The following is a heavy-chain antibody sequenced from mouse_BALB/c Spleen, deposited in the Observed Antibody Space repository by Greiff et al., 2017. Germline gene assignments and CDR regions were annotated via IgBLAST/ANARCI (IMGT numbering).Heavy chain of an antibody. CDR1: GFTFSSYA. D-gene: IGHD1-1*01. Sequence: DVMLVESGGGLVKPGGSLKLSCAASGFTFSSYAMSWVRQSPEKRLEWVAEISSGGSYTYYPDTVTGRFTISRDNAKNTLYLEMSSLRSEDTAMYYCARDRDYYGSSSWFAYWGQGTLVTVSA. J-gene: IGHJ3*01. V-gene: IGHV5-9-4*01. CDR3: ARDRDYYGSSSWFAY. CDR2: ISSGGSYT.